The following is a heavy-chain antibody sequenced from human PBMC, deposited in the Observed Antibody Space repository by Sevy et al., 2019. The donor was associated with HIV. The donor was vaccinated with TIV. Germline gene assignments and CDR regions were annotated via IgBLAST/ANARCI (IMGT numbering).Heavy chain of an antibody. D-gene: IGHD3-10*01. Sequence: GGSLRLSCAASGFTFSSYAMHWVRQAPGKGLEWVAVISYDGSNKYYADSVKGRFTISRDNSKNTVYLQMNSLRAEDTAVYYCARMKVRGSNAPNWLDLWGQGTLVTVSS. CDR2: ISYDGSNK. CDR1: GFTFSSYA. V-gene: IGHV3-30-3*01. J-gene: IGHJ5*02. CDR3: ARMKVRGSNAPNWLDL.